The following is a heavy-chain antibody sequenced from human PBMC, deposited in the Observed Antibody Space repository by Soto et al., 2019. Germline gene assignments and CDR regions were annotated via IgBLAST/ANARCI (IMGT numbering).Heavy chain of an antibody. CDR1: GFSLSTSGVG. CDR2: IYWDDDK. Sequence: QITLKESGPTLVKPTQTLTLTCTFSGFSLSTSGVGVGWIRQPPGKALEWFALIYWDDDKRYSPSLKSRLTITQDTSKNQVVLTMTNMDPVDTATYCCAHRREDSTYFDYWGQGILVTVSS. D-gene: IGHD4-4*01. J-gene: IGHJ4*02. V-gene: IGHV2-5*02. CDR3: AHRREDSTYFDY.